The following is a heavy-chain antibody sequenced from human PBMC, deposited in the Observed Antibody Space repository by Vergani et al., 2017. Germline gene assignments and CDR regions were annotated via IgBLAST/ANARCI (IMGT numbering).Heavy chain of an antibody. J-gene: IGHJ5*02. CDR2: IYYSGST. D-gene: IGHD3-10*01. Sequence: QVQLQESGPGLVKPSETLSLTCTVSGGSISSYYWSWIRQPPRKGLEWIGYIYYSGSTNYNPSLKSRVTISVDTSKNQFSLKQSSVTAADPAVYYCARGRVTYMVRGVMGAVRFDPWGQGTLVTVSS. V-gene: IGHV4-59*01. CDR1: GGSISSYY. CDR3: ARGRVTYMVRGVMGAVRFDP.